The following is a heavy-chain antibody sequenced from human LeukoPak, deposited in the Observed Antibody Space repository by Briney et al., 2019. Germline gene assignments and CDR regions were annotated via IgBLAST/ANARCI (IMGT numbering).Heavy chain of an antibody. CDR1: GFTFSSYS. V-gene: IGHV3-21*01. Sequence: GGSLRLSCAASGFTFSSYSMNWVRQAPGKGLEWVSSISSSSSYIYYADSVKGRFTISRDNAKNSLYLQMNSLRAEDTAVYYCARDSSGYSGYDWLDYWGQGTLVTVSS. CDR2: ISSSSSYI. CDR3: ARDSSGYSGYDWLDY. J-gene: IGHJ4*02. D-gene: IGHD5-12*01.